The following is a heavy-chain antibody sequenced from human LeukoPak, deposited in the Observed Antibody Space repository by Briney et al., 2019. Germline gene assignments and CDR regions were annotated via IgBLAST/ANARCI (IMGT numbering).Heavy chain of an antibody. Sequence: GGSLRLSCAASGFTFSSYAMNWVRQAPGQGLEGVSGISGSGGSKYYADSVKGRFTISRDNSKNTLYLQMNSLRAEDTAVYYCANPYGGNSHYFDYWGQGALVTVSS. V-gene: IGHV3-23*01. J-gene: IGHJ4*02. CDR3: ANPYGGNSHYFDY. D-gene: IGHD4-23*01. CDR1: GFTFSSYA. CDR2: ISGSGGSK.